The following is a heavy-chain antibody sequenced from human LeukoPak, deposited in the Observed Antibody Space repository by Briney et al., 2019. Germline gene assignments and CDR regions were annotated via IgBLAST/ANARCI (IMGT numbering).Heavy chain of an antibody. CDR2: INPNSGGT. CDR1: GYTFTGYY. CDR3: ARDPSWYYMGTDY. J-gene: IGHJ4*02. V-gene: IGHV1-2*02. Sequence: ASVKVSCKASGYTFTGYYIHWVRQAPGQGLEWMGWINPNSGGTNYAQKFQGRVTMTRDTSISTAYMELSRLRSDDTAVYYCARDPSWYYMGTDYWGQGTLVTVSS. D-gene: IGHD3-10*01.